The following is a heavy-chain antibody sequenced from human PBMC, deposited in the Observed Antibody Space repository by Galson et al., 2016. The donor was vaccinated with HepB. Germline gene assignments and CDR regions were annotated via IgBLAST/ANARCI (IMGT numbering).Heavy chain of an antibody. CDR2: IWYDGGNK. D-gene: IGHD3-10*01. Sequence: SLRLSCAASGFTFDTYGMHWVRQAPGKGLEWVAVIWYDGGNKYYADSAKGRFTISRDNSKNTLFLQLNSLRAEDTAVYYCARPTYGSGSYSFFDYWGQGTLVIVSS. V-gene: IGHV3-33*02. CDR1: GFTFDTYG. CDR3: ARPTYGSGSYSFFDY. J-gene: IGHJ4*02.